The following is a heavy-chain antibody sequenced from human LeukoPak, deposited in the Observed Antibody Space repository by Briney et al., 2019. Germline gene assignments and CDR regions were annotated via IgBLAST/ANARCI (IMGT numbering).Heavy chain of an antibody. CDR3: ARQAATRHYYYYMDV. D-gene: IGHD2-15*01. CDR2: IYSGGST. Sequence: GGSLRLSCAASGFTVSSNYMSWVRQAPGKGLEWVSVIYSGGSTYYADSVKGRFTISRDNSKNTLYLQMNSLRAEDTAVYYCARQAATRHYYYYMDVWGKGTTVTVSS. J-gene: IGHJ6*03. CDR1: GFTVSSNY. V-gene: IGHV3-53*01.